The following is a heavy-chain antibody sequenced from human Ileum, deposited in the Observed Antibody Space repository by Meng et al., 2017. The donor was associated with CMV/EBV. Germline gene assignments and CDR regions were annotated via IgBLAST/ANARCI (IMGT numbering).Heavy chain of an antibody. CDR3: ARVVPRWSIAAFWFDP. CDR2: INPNSGGT. CDR1: GYAFTGYY. J-gene: IGHJ5*02. D-gene: IGHD6-6*01. Sequence: SGYAFTGYYMHWGRQAPGQGLEWMGWINPNSGGTNYAQKFQGRVTMTRDTSISTAYMELSRLRSDDTAVYYCARVVPRWSIAAFWFDPWGQGTLVTVSS. V-gene: IGHV1-2*02.